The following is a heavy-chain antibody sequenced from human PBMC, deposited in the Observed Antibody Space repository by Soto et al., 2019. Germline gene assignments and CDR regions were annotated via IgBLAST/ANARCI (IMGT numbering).Heavy chain of an antibody. Sequence: QVHLVESGGGVVQPGTSLRLSCAASGFTFNSYAIHWVRQAPGKGLEWVAVISHDGSDKYYGDSVKGRFTISRDNSKNAVYMQMNSLRAEDTALYYCARVSRALRILTPDFDYWGQGTLVTVSS. CDR1: GFTFNSYA. V-gene: IGHV3-30-3*01. J-gene: IGHJ4*02. CDR2: ISHDGSDK. CDR3: ARVSRALRILTPDFDY. D-gene: IGHD3-3*01.